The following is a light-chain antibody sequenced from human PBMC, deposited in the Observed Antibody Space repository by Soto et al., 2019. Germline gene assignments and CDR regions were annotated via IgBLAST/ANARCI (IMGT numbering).Light chain of an antibody. CDR3: QHYGTSPST. CDR1: QSISGTY. Sequence: EIVLTQSPATLSLSPGERATLSCRTSQSISGTYLAWYQQKPGQAPRLPIYSESTRATGIPDRFSGSGSGTDFTLTISRLEPEDFAVYYCQHYGTSPSTFGRGTKVDIK. J-gene: IGKJ1*01. CDR2: SES. V-gene: IGKV3-20*01.